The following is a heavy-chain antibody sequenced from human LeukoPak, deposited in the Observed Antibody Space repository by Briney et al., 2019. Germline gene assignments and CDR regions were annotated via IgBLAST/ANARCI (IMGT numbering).Heavy chain of an antibody. CDR1: GGSFSGYY. CDR2: INHSGST. J-gene: IGHJ6*03. V-gene: IGHV4-34*01. D-gene: IGHD2/OR15-2a*01. CDR3: ATTLTYTYMDV. Sequence: PSETLSLTCSVYGGSFSGYYWIWIRQPPGKGLEWIGEINHSGSTNYNPSLKSRVTISVDTSKNQFSLKLSSVTATDTAVYYCATTLTYTYMDVWGKGTTVTVSS.